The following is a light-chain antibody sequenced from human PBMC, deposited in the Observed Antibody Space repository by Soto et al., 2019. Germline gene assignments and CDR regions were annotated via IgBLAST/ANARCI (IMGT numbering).Light chain of an antibody. CDR3: QQYNNGPPWT. V-gene: IGKV3-15*01. CDR2: GAS. CDR1: QSVSSN. J-gene: IGKJ1*01. Sequence: IVMTKTPVPLSVSPGEIATLSCSASQSVSSNLAWYQQKPGQAPRLLIYGASTRATGIPARFSGSGSGTEFTLSISSLQSEDFAVYYCQQYNNGPPWTFGQGTMVDI.